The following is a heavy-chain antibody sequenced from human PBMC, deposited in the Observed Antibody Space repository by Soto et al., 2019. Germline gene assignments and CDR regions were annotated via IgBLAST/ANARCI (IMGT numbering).Heavy chain of an antibody. V-gene: IGHV4-31*03. CDR2: IYYNGNP. D-gene: IGHD3-10*01. CDR3: ARDKGGAALKGSGMDV. Sequence: QVQLQESGPGLVKPSQTLSLSCSVSGGSLSSRDFYWSWLRHHPEKGLEWIGSIYYNGNPYYNPFLKSRVTMSLDTSMNEFSLRLTSVTAADTAVYYCARDKGGAALKGSGMDVWGQGTTVTVSS. CDR1: GGSLSSRDFY. J-gene: IGHJ6*02.